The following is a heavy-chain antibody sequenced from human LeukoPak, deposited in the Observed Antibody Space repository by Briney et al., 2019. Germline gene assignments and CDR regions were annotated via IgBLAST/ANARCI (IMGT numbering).Heavy chain of an antibody. D-gene: IGHD3-22*01. CDR1: GFTFSSYS. J-gene: IGHJ4*02. CDR2: ISSSSSTI. CDR3: AGDSPPYYYDSSGYYDGVDY. V-gene: IGHV3-48*01. Sequence: GGSLRLSCAASGFTFSSYSMNWVRQAPGKGLEWVSYISSSSSTIYYADSVKGRFTISRDNAKNSLYLQMNSLRAEDTAVYYCAGDSPPYYYDSSGYYDGVDYWGQGTLVTVSS.